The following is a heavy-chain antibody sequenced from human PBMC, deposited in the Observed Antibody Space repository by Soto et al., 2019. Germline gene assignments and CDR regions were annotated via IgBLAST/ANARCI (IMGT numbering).Heavy chain of an antibody. D-gene: IGHD5-18*01. V-gene: IGHV1-69*01. Sequence: QVQLVQSGAEVKKPGSSVKVSCKASGGTFSSYAISWVRQAPGQGLEWMGGIIPIFGTANYAQKFQGRVTITADESTSTAYMELSSLRSEDTAVYYCARVFEYSYGVRWGGFDPWGQGTLVTVSS. J-gene: IGHJ5*02. CDR2: IIPIFGTA. CDR3: ARVFEYSYGVRWGGFDP. CDR1: GGTFSSYA.